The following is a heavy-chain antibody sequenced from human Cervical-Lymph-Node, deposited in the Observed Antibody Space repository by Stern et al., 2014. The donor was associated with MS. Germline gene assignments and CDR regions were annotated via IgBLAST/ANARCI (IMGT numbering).Heavy chain of an antibody. CDR2: ISAYNGNT. CDR3: ARGLLGSENAFDI. Sequence: QVQLVHPGAEVAKPGASVKVSFKAYGYTFTSYGISWVLKAPGQRLEWKGWISAYNGNTNYAQKLQGRVTMTTDTSTSTADMELRSLRSDDTAVYYCARGLLGSENAFDIWGQGTMVTVSS. CDR1: GYTFTSYG. J-gene: IGHJ3*02. V-gene: IGHV1-18*01. D-gene: IGHD2-15*01.